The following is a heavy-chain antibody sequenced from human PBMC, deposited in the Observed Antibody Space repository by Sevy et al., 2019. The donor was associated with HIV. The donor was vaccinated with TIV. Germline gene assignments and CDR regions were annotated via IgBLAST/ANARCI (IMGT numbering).Heavy chain of an antibody. D-gene: IGHD2-15*01. Sequence: GGSLRLSCAASGLPFSSYAMNWIRQGPGKGLEWVSATGGRGGATYYADSVKGRFTISRDNSKNTLYLQMDSLRAEDTAVYDCAKDVVAVVGDAFDVWGQRTMVTVSS. CDR3: AKDVVAVVGDAFDV. J-gene: IGHJ3*01. CDR1: GLPFSSYA. V-gene: IGHV3-23*01. CDR2: TGGRGGAT.